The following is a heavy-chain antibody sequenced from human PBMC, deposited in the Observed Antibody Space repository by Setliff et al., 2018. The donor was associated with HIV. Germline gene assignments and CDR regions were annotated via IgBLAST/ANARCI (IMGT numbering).Heavy chain of an antibody. CDR1: GFTFSSFW. CDR3: VRGKRYAYTSGGLDV. D-gene: IGHD3-16*01. J-gene: IGHJ6*02. V-gene: IGHV3-7*01. Sequence: GGSLRLSCAASGFTFSSFWMSWVRQAPGKGLEWVANINQVESEKYYVDSVKGRFTISRDSAKNSLYLQMNSLGVEDTAIYFCVRGKRYAYTSGGLDVWGQGTTVTV. CDR2: INQVESEK.